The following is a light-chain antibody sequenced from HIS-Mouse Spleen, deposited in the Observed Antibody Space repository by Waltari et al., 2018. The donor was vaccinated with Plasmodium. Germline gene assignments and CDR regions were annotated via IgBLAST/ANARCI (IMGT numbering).Light chain of an antibody. CDR3: QQYDNLPYT. Sequence: DIQMTQSPSSLSASVGDRATITCQASQDIRNYLNWYQHKPGKAPKLLIYDAYNLEKGVPSRFSGSGSGTDFTFTISSLQPEDIATYYCQQYDNLPYTFGQGTKLEIK. CDR2: DAY. CDR1: QDIRNY. V-gene: IGKV1-33*01. J-gene: IGKJ2*01.